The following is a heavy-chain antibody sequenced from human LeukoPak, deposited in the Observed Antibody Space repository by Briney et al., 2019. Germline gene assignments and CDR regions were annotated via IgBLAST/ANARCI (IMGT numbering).Heavy chain of an antibody. CDR1: GGSISSYY. J-gene: IGHJ4*02. CDR3: ARQITYSSGWYYFDY. D-gene: IGHD6-19*01. Sequence: SETLSLTCTVSGGSISSYYWSWIRQPAGKGLEGIGRIYTSGSTNYNPSLKSRVTLSVDTSKNQFSLKLSSVTAAYTAVYYCARQITYSSGWYYFDYWGQGTLVTVSS. V-gene: IGHV4-4*07. CDR2: IYTSGST.